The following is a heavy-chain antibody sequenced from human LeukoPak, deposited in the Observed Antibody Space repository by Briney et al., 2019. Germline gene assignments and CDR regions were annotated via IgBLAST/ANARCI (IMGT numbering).Heavy chain of an antibody. V-gene: IGHV1-69*04. D-gene: IGHD7-27*01. CDR3: ARDRSNWGAYGMDV. J-gene: IGHJ6*02. CDR2: IIPILGIA. CDR1: GYTFTSYG. Sequence: ASVKVSCKASGYTFTSYGISWVRQAPGQGLEWMGRIIPILGIANYAQKFQGRVTITADKSTSTAYMELSSLRSEDTAVYYCARDRSNWGAYGMDVWGQGTTVTVSS.